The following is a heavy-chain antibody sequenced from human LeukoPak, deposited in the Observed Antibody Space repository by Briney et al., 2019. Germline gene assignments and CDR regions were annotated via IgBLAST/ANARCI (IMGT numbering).Heavy chain of an antibody. Sequence: GASVKVSCKASGYTFTSFGISWMRQAPGQGLEWMGWISAYNGNTNYAQKLQGRVTMTTDTSISTAYMELSRLRSDDTAVYYCARELRGVGAFDIWGQGTMVTVSS. CDR3: ARELRGVGAFDI. V-gene: IGHV1-18*01. D-gene: IGHD3-10*01. J-gene: IGHJ3*02. CDR1: GYTFTSFG. CDR2: ISAYNGNT.